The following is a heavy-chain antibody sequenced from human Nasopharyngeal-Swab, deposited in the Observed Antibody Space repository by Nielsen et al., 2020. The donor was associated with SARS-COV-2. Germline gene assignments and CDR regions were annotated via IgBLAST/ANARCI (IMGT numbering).Heavy chain of an antibody. Sequence: SLKISCAASGFPLDDYAMHRVRQAPGKGLEWVSGISWNSGSIGYADSVKGRFTISRDNAKNSLYLQMNSLRAEDTAVYYCARYCSTTSCPRGFDYWGQGTLVTVSS. CDR2: ISWNSGSI. CDR3: ARYCSTTSCPRGFDY. V-gene: IGHV3-9*01. CDR1: GFPLDDYA. D-gene: IGHD2-2*01. J-gene: IGHJ4*02.